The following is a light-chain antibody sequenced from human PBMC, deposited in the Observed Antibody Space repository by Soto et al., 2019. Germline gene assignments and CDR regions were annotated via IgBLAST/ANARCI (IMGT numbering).Light chain of an antibody. J-gene: IGKJ4*01. CDR3: QQYNNWPLT. V-gene: IGKV3-15*01. CDR2: GAS. Sequence: EIVMTQSPATLSVSPGERDILSCRASQSVSSDLAWYQQKPGQAPRLLIYGASTRATSIPARFSGSGSGTEFTLTISSLQSEDFAVYYCQQYNNWPLTFGGGTKVEIK. CDR1: QSVSSD.